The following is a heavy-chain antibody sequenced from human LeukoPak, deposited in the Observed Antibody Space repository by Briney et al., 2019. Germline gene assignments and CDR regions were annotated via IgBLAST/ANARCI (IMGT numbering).Heavy chain of an antibody. CDR1: GVSISSYY. V-gene: IGHV4-59*01. CDR2: IYYSGST. J-gene: IGHJ6*02. CDR3: ARVAPAGAYRFWYYYGMDV. D-gene: IGHD2-2*01. Sequence: ASETLSLTCTVSGVSISSYYWSWIRQPPGKGLEWLGYIYYSGSTNYNPSLKSRVTISVDTSKNQFSLKLSSVTAADTAVYYCARVAPAGAYRFWYYYGMDVWGQGTTVTVSS.